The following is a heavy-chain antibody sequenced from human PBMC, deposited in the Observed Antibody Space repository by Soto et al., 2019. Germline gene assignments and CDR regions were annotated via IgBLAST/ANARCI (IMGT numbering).Heavy chain of an antibody. J-gene: IGHJ5*02. CDR3: ASEDTAMDNWFDP. CDR1: GGTFSSYA. CDR2: IIPIFGTA. D-gene: IGHD5-18*01. V-gene: IGHV1-69*01. Sequence: QVQLVQSGAEVKKPRSSVKVSCKASGGTFSSYAISWVRQAPGQGLEWMGGIIPIFGTANYAQKFQGRVTITADESTSTAHMELSSLRSEDTAVYYCASEDTAMDNWFDPWGQGTLVTVSS.